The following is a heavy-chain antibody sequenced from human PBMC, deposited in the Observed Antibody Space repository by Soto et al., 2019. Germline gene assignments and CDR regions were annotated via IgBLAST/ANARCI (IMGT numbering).Heavy chain of an antibody. CDR3: ARGTAEGTTMVRGVTIIFDI. CDR1: GASISGYY. CDR2: IYYTGST. Sequence: SETLSLTCTVSGASISGYYWSWIRQPPGQGLEWIGYIYYTGSTNDDPSLKSRITKSLDTSKNEFSLKLSSVTAADTAVYYCARGTAEGTTMVRGVTIIFDIWGQGTMDTVSS. J-gene: IGHJ3*02. V-gene: IGHV4-59*01. D-gene: IGHD3-10*01.